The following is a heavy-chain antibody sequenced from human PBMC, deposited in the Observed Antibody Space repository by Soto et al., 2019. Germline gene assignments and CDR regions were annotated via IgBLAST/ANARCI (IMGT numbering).Heavy chain of an antibody. J-gene: IGHJ4*02. CDR2: ISGSGGST. Sequence: GGSLRLSCAASGFTFSSYAMSWVRQAPGKGLEWVSAISGSGGSTYYADSVKGRFTISRDNSKNTLYLQMNSLRAEDTAVYYCAKKARVTIFGVVMYFDYWGQGTLVTVSS. CDR3: AKKARVTIFGVVMYFDY. D-gene: IGHD3-3*01. CDR1: GFTFSSYA. V-gene: IGHV3-23*01.